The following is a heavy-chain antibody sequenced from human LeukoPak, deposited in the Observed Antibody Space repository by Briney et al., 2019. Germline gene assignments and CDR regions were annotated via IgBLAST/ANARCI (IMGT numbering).Heavy chain of an antibody. CDR3: ARTLGELLFPSYY. J-gene: IGHJ4*02. V-gene: IGHV4-38-2*02. D-gene: IGHD3-10*01. CDR2: IYHSGST. CDR1: GYSISSGYY. Sequence: PSETLSLTCTVSGYSISSGYYWGWIRQPPGKGLEWIGSIYHSGSTYYNPSLKSRVTISVDTSKNQFSLKLSSVTAADTAVYYCARTLGELLFPSYYWGQGTLVTVSS.